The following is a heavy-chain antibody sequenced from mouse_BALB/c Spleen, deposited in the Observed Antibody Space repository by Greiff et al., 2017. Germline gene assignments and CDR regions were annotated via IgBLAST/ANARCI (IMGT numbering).Heavy chain of an antibody. Sequence: DVKLVESGGDLVKPGGSLKLSCAASGFTFSSYGMSWVRQTPDKRLEWVATISSGGSYTYYPDSVKGRFTISRDNAKNTLYLQMSSLKSEDTAMYYCARDYAWLAYWGQGTLVTVSA. CDR3: ARDYAWLAY. D-gene: IGHD1-1*01. CDR1: GFTFSSYG. J-gene: IGHJ3*01. V-gene: IGHV5-6*02. CDR2: ISSGGSYT.